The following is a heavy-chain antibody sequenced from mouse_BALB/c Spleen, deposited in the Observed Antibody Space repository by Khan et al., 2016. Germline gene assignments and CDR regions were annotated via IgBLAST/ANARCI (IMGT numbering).Heavy chain of an antibody. CDR1: GYTFTNFG. D-gene: IGHD1-1*01. CDR2: INTNTGET. J-gene: IGHJ2*01. Sequence: QIQLVQSGPELKKPGETVKISCKASGYTFTNFGINWVRQAPGKGLEWMDWINTNTGETTYADDFKGRFAFSLETSASTAYLQINNLKNEDTATYFCATGITTVKGTRRHYWGQGTTLTVSS. CDR3: ATGITTVKGTRRHY. V-gene: IGHV9-3-1*01.